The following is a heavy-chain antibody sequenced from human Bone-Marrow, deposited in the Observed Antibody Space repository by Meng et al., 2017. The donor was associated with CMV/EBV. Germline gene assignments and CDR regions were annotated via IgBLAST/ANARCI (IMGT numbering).Heavy chain of an antibody. CDR2: ISHDGSTE. D-gene: IGHD4-23*01. Sequence: GESLKISCVASSGFTLSGYAMHWVRQAPGKGLEWLAVISHDGSTEYHADAVRGRFSISRDNSKNTLYVHMNSLRPEDTAIYYCARDVTTLGYSGMDVWGQGTTVTVSS. V-gene: IGHV3-30*04. CDR1: SGFTLSGYA. CDR3: ARDVTTLGYSGMDV. J-gene: IGHJ6*02.